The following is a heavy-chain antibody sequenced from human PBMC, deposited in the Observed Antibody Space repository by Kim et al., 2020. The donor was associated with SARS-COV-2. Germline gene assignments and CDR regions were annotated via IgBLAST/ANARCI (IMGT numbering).Heavy chain of an antibody. CDR1: GYSFTSYW. D-gene: IGHD6-13*01. Sequence: GESLKISCKGSGYSFTSYWISWVRQMPGKGLEWMGRIDPSDSYTNYSPSFQGHVTISADKSISTAYLQWSSLKASDTAMYYCARRRYSSSWYSFAFDIWGQGTMVTVSS. J-gene: IGHJ3*02. CDR3: ARRRYSSSWYSFAFDI. V-gene: IGHV5-10-1*01. CDR2: IDPSDSYT.